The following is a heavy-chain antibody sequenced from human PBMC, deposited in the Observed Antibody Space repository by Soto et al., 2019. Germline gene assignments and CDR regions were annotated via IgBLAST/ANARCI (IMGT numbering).Heavy chain of an antibody. V-gene: IGHV4-34*01. CDR3: AREVAAVGLYDFDY. CDR1: GGSFSGYY. D-gene: IGHD6-25*01. J-gene: IGHJ4*02. Sequence: SETLSLTCAVDGGSFSGYYWSWISQHPGKGLEWIGEINHSGSTNYNPSLKSRVTISVDTSKNQFSLKLSSVTAADTAVYYCAREVAAVGLYDFDYWGQGTLVTVSS. CDR2: INHSGST.